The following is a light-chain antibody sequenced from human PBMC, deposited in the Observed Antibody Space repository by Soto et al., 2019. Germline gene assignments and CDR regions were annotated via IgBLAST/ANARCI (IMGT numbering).Light chain of an antibody. CDR1: QSVSSSY. CDR2: GAS. Sequence: EIVLTQSPGTLSLYPGERATLSCRASQSVSSSYLAWYPQKPGQAPRLLIYGASRRATCIPDRFSGIGSGTDFTLTISRLEPEDFAVYYCQQYGISSWTFGQGTKVEIK. V-gene: IGKV3-20*01. J-gene: IGKJ1*01. CDR3: QQYGISSWT.